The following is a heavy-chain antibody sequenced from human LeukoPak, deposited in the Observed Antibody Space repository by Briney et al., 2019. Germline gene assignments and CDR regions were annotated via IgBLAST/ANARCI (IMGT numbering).Heavy chain of an antibody. J-gene: IGHJ4*02. Sequence: GGSLRLSCAASGSTFSSYEMNWVRQAPGKGLEWVSYISSSGTTIYYADSVKGRFTISRDNAKNSLYLHMNSLRAEDTAVYYCARGSGKSDYWGQGTLVTVSS. CDR1: GSTFSSYE. CDR2: ISSSGTTI. CDR3: ARGSGKSDY. V-gene: IGHV3-48*03. D-gene: IGHD3-10*01.